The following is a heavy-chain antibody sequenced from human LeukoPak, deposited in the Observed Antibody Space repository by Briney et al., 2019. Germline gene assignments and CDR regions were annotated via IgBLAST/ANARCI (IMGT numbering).Heavy chain of an antibody. CDR1: GGSISSGGYY. Sequence: SETLSLTCTVSGGSISSGGYYWSWIRQHPGKGLEWIGYIYYSGSTNYNPSLKSRVTISVDTSKNQFSLKLSSVTAADTAVYYCARGTELGNWFDPWGQGTLVTVSS. D-gene: IGHD7-27*01. CDR3: ARGTELGNWFDP. J-gene: IGHJ5*02. V-gene: IGHV4-31*03. CDR2: IYYSGST.